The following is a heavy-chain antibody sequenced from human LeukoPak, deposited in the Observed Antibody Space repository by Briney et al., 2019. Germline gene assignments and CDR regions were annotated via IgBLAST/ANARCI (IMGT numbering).Heavy chain of an antibody. Sequence: SETLSLTCTVSGGSISSYYWSWIRQPPGKGLEWIGYIYYSGSTNYNPSLKSRVTISVDTSKNQFSLKLSSVTAADTAVYYCARGGYNWNYAPTNWFDPWGQGTLVTVSS. V-gene: IGHV4-59*01. CDR3: ARGGYNWNYAPTNWFDP. CDR2: IYYSGST. J-gene: IGHJ5*02. CDR1: GGSISSYY. D-gene: IGHD1-7*01.